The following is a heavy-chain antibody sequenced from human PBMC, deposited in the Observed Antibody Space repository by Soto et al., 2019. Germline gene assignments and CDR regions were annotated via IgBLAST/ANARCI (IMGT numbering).Heavy chain of an antibody. V-gene: IGHV3-30*18. Sequence: QVQLVESGGGVVQPGRSLRLSCAASGFTFSSYGMHWVRQAPGKGLEWVAVISYDGSNKYYADSVKGRFTISRDNSKNTLYLQMNSLRAEDTAVYYCAKAVRYNWNYFSYYGMDVWGQGTTVTVSS. CDR2: ISYDGSNK. D-gene: IGHD1-20*01. CDR1: GFTFSSYG. CDR3: AKAVRYNWNYFSYYGMDV. J-gene: IGHJ6*02.